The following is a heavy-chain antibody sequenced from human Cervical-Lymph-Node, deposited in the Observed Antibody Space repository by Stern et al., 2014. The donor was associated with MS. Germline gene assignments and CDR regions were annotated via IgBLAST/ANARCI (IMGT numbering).Heavy chain of an antibody. Sequence: QVQLEPSGADVQKPGTSVKVSCRASGGTFSSPDLSWVRQAPWQGLEWMGGISPIIGTANYAQKYQGRVTITADESTSTAYMELSSLRSEDTAIYDCALGGFGHYFEYWGQGTLVTVSS. CDR1: GGTFSSPD. V-gene: IGHV1-69*01. CDR3: ALGGFGHYFEY. J-gene: IGHJ4*02. CDR2: ISPIIGTA. D-gene: IGHD3-10*01.